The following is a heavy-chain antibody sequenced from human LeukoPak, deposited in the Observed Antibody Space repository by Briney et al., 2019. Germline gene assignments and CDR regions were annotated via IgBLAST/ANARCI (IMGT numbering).Heavy chain of an antibody. CDR1: GGPISTYY. V-gene: IGHV4-4*07. Sequence: PSETLSLTCTVSGGPISTYYWSWIRQPAGKGLEWIGRIYNSENINYNPSLKSRVTMSVDTSKNQFSLKLTSVTAADTAVYYCARSLMTLSDAFDIWGQGTMVTVSS. CDR2: IYNSENI. J-gene: IGHJ3*02. CDR3: ARSLMTLSDAFDI. D-gene: IGHD2/OR15-2a*01.